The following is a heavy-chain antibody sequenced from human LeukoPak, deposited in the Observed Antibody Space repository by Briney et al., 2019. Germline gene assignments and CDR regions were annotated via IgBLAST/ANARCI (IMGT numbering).Heavy chain of an antibody. J-gene: IGHJ4*02. CDR3: ARDAYGSSVDY. CDR2: ISSRSSYI. CDR1: GFTFSSYS. Sequence: GGSLRLSCAASGFTFSSYSMNWVRQAPGKGLEWISFISSRSSYIYYADSVKGRFTISRDNAKNSLYLQMNSLRAEDTAVYYCARDAYGSSVDYWGQGTLVTVSS. V-gene: IGHV3-21*01. D-gene: IGHD1-26*01.